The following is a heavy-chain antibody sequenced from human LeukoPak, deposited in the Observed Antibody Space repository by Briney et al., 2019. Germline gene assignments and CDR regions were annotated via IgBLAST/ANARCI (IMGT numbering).Heavy chain of an antibody. Sequence: PGGSLRLSCVTSPGYGFTTHWMNWVRQAPGRGLEWVANIKQDGSEKSYLDSVRGRFTISRDNAKSSLYLLMNDLRAEDTAVYYCAKDGRIDIAVAGTDYWGQGTLVTVSS. CDR3: AKDGRIDIAVAGTDY. D-gene: IGHD6-19*01. V-gene: IGHV3-7*03. CDR1: PGYGFTTHW. J-gene: IGHJ4*02. CDR2: IKQDGSEK.